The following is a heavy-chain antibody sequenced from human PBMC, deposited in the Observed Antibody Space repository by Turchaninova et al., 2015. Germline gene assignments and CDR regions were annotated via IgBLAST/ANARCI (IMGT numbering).Heavy chain of an antibody. D-gene: IGHD3-3*01. J-gene: IGHJ4*02. V-gene: IGHV4-34*01. Sequence: QVRLQQWGAGLLKPSETLSLTCAVYCGSFSGLSWPWIRQPPGQGLEWIGEIKQSGSATYNPARQSRVRMSIDTPKNQFSLNVTCVTAANTAVYYWARSRSGYFNGRPNPWLDYWGQGTLVTVSS. CDR3: ARSRSGYFNGRPNPWLDY. CDR1: CGSFSGLS. CDR2: IKQSGSA.